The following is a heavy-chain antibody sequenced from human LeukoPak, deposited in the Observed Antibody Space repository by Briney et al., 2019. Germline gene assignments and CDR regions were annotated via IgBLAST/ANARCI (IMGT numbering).Heavy chain of an antibody. CDR3: ARDLGRVDTAMVTLTDS. D-gene: IGHD5-18*01. CDR2: MNPNSGNT. Sequence: APVKVSCKASGYTFTSYDINWVRQATGQGLEWMGWMNPNSGNTGYAQKFQGRVTITRNTSISTAYMELRSLRSDDTAVYYCARDLGRVDTAMVTLTDSGGRGPLVTVPS. J-gene: IGHJ4*02. V-gene: IGHV1-8*03. CDR1: GYTFTSYD.